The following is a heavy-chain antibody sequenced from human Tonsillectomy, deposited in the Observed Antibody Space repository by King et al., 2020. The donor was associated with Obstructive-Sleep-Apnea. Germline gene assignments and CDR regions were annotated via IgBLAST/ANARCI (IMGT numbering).Heavy chain of an antibody. CDR3: AKALPDYDSSGYPAY. J-gene: IGHJ4*02. D-gene: IGHD3-22*01. CDR1: GFTFSSYA. CDR2: ISSSGIT. Sequence: VQLVESGGDLVQPGGSLRLSCAASGFTFSSYAMSWVRQAPGKGLEWVSGISSSGITYYADSVKGRFTISRDNSKNTLYLQMNSLRAEDTALYYCAKALPDYDSSGYPAYWGQGALVTVSS. V-gene: IGHV3-23*04.